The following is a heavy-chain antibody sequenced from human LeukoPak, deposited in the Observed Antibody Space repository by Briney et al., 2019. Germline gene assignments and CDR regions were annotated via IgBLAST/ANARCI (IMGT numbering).Heavy chain of an antibody. CDR2: IYYSGST. V-gene: IGHV4-31*03. D-gene: IGHD2-15*01. J-gene: IGHJ5*02. CDR3: AREAEDNWFDP. Sequence: SETLSLTCTVSGGSISSGGYYWRWIRQHPGKGLEWIGYIYYSGSTYYDPSLKSRVTISVDTSKNQFSLKLSSVTAADTAVYYCAREAEDNWFDPWGQGTLVTVSS. CDR1: GGSISSGGYY.